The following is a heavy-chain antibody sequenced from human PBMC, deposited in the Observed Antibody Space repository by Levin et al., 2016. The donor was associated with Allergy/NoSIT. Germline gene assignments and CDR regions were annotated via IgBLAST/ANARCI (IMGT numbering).Heavy chain of an antibody. CDR3: ARDGYRAYDLGTFDS. CDR2: IHHTGRT. Sequence: WIRQPPGKGLEWIGEIHHTGRTNYNPSLKSRVTISVDKSQNLFSLELTSMTAADTAVYYCARDGYRAYDLGTFDSWGQGTLVTVSS. V-gene: IGHV4-4*02. D-gene: IGHD3-3*01. J-gene: IGHJ5*01.